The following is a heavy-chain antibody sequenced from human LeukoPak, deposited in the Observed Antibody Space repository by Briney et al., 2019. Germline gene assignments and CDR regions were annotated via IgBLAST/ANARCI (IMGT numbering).Heavy chain of an antibody. J-gene: IGHJ4*02. CDR1: GFTFSTYT. CDR3: ARDPFLIAQPRGGFDS. Sequence: GGSLRLSCAASGFTFSTYTMNWVRQAPGKGLEWVSSISSSSAYICYADSVKGRFTISRDNAKNSLYLQMNSLRAEDTAVYYCARDPFLIAQPRGGFDSWGQGTLVTVSS. V-gene: IGHV3-21*01. CDR2: ISSSSAYI. D-gene: IGHD3-16*01.